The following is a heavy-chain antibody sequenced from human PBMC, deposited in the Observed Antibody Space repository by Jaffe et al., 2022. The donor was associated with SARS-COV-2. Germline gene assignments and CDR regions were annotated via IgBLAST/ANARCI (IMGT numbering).Heavy chain of an antibody. J-gene: IGHJ6*02. Sequence: EVQLVESGGGLVQPGRSLRLSCTASGFTFGDYAMSWVRQAPGKGLEWVGFIRSKAYGGTTEYAASVKGRFTISRDDSKSIAYLQMNSLKTEDTAVYYCTRGREGYCSGGSCYSIPDGYYYYYGMDVWGQGTTVTVSS. D-gene: IGHD2-15*01. CDR1: GFTFGDYA. CDR2: IRSKAYGGTT. CDR3: TRGREGYCSGGSCYSIPDGYYYYYGMDV. V-gene: IGHV3-49*04.